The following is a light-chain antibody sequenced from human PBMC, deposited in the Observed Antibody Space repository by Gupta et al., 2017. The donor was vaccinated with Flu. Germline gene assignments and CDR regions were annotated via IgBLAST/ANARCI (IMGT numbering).Light chain of an antibody. V-gene: IGLV1-44*01. CDR3: AAWDDSLNGYV. J-gene: IGLJ1*01. CDR2: DNN. Sequence: QSVLTQPPSASGTPGQRVTISCSGSRPNIGSNTVNWYQQLPGTAPKLLIYDNNQRPSGVPDRFSGSKSGTSASLAISGLRSEDEADYYCAAWDDSLNGYVFGTGTKVTVL. CDR1: RPNIGSNT.